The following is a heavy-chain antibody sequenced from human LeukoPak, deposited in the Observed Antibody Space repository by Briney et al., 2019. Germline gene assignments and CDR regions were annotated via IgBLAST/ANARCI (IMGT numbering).Heavy chain of an antibody. Sequence: SETLSLTCTVSGGSVNSGSYYWSWIRQPPGKGLEWIGYIYYSGSTNYNPSLKSRVTISVDTSKNQFSLKLSSVTAADTAVYYCARQNYYDSSGYYYPYFQHWGQGTLVTVSS. CDR2: IYYSGST. J-gene: IGHJ1*01. D-gene: IGHD3-22*01. V-gene: IGHV4-61*01. CDR1: GGSVNSGSYY. CDR3: ARQNYYDSSGYYYPYFQH.